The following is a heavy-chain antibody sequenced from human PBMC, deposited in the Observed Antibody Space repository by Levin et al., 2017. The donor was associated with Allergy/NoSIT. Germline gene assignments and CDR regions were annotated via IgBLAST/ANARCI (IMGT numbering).Heavy chain of an antibody. J-gene: IGHJ2*01. Sequence: PGGSLRLSCAGSGFTFSSYAMAWVRQAPGKGLEWVSALTGSDGRAFYADSVKGRFTISRDNSKNTPWLQMSSLTADDTAVYYCAKDQTSPPKSHWYFDLWGRGALVTVSS. V-gene: IGHV3-23*01. CDR2: LTGSDGRA. CDR1: GFTFSSYA. CDR3: AKDQTSPPKSHWYFDL.